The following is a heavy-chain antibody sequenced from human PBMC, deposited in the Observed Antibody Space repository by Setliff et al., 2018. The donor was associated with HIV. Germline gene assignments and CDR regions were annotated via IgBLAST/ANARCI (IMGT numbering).Heavy chain of an antibody. CDR2: IKSKTDGGTT. CDR3: TTTDPYYYDSSGYYKPRYYYYLDV. V-gene: IGHV3-15*01. D-gene: IGHD3-22*01. J-gene: IGHJ6*03. Sequence: GSLRLSCAASGFTFRNVWMTWVRRAPGKGLEWVGRIKSKTDGGTTDYAAPVKDRFTISRDDSRNTLYLHMNSLKIEDTAVYFCTTTDPYYYDSSGYYKPRYYYYLDVWGKGTTVTSP. CDR1: GFTFRNVW.